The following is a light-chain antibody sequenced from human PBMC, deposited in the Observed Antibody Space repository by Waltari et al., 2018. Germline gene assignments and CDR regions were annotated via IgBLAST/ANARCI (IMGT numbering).Light chain of an antibody. V-gene: IGLV2-23*01. Sequence: QSALTQPASVSGSPGPSLTISCTGTSGDVGSSNLVYGYQQHPGKAPKLMIYEGNKRPSGVSNRFSGSKSGNTASLTISGLQAEDEADYYCCSYAGSSTVFGGGTKLTVL. CDR2: EGN. J-gene: IGLJ3*02. CDR1: SGDVGSSNL. CDR3: CSYAGSSTV.